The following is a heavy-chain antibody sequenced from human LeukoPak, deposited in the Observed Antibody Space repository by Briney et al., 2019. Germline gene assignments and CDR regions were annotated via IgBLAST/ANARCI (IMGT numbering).Heavy chain of an antibody. CDR3: ARIDTYYYDSSGYYSAFDI. J-gene: IGHJ3*02. Sequence: GGSLRLSCAASGFTFDNYGMSWVRQAPGKGLEWVSGINWYGGSTGYADSVKGRFTISRDNAKNSLYLQMNSLRAEDTALYYCARIDTYYYDSSGYYSAFDIWGQGTIVTVSS. V-gene: IGHV3-20*04. D-gene: IGHD3-22*01. CDR2: INWYGGST. CDR1: GFTFDNYG.